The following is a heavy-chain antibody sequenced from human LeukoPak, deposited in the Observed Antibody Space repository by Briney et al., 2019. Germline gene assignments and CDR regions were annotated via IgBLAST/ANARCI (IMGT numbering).Heavy chain of an antibody. D-gene: IGHD6-13*01. CDR2: ISGSGGST. Sequence: GGSLRLSCAASGFTFSSYAMSWVRQAPGKGLEWVSAISGSGGSTYYADSVKGRFTISRDSSKSTLYLQMNSLRAEDTAVFYCAKGGGVYKSAADRRIDYWGQGTLVTVSS. V-gene: IGHV3-23*01. J-gene: IGHJ4*02. CDR1: GFTFSSYA. CDR3: AKGGGVYKSAADRRIDY.